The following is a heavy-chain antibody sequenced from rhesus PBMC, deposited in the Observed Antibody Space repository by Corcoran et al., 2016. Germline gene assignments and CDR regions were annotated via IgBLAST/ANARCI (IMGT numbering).Heavy chain of an antibody. CDR1: GGSVSSSNW. Sequence: QVQLQESGPGLVKPSETLSLTCAVSGGSVSSSNWWSWIRQPPGKGLEWIGYISGSSGTTYYNPSLKSRFTISTDTSKNQFSLKLSSVTAADTAVYYCARDPLTGTTPWGQGVLVTVSS. J-gene: IGHJ4*01. CDR3: ARDPLTGTTP. D-gene: IGHD1-26*01. V-gene: IGHV4-65*01. CDR2: ISGSSGTT.